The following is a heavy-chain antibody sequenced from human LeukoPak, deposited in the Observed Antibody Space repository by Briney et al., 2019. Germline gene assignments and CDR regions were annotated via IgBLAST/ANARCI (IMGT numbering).Heavy chain of an antibody. CDR2: ISYDGSNK. D-gene: IGHD3-9*01. CDR3: ARGSSYYDILTGGESFDY. V-gene: IGHV3-30*04. Sequence: GGSLRLSCAASGFTFSSYAMHWVRQAPGKGLEWVAVISYDGSNKYYADSVKGRFTISRDNSKNTLYLQMNSLRAEDTAVYYCARGSSYYDILTGGESFDYWGQGTLVTVSS. J-gene: IGHJ4*02. CDR1: GFTFSSYA.